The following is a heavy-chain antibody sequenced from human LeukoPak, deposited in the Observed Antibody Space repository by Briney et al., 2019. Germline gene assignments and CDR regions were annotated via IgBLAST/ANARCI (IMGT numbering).Heavy chain of an antibody. D-gene: IGHD2-2*02. V-gene: IGHV3-30*18. CDR2: ISYDGSNK. J-gene: IGHJ4*02. CDR3: AKDSKWGGIVVVPAAIGPFDY. CDR1: GFTFSSCD. Sequence: HTGGSLRLSCAASGFTFSSCDMHWLRQAPGKGLEWVAVISYDGSNKYYADSVKGRFTISRDNSKNTLYLQMNSMRAEDTAVYYCAKDSKWGGIVVVPAAIGPFDYWGQGTLVTVSS.